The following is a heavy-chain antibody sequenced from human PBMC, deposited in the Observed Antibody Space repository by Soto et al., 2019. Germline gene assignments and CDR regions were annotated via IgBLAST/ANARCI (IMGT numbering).Heavy chain of an antibody. V-gene: IGHV3-23*01. D-gene: IGHD6-19*01. CDR1: GFTFRSYA. Sequence: EVRLLDSGGGLVQPGGSLRLSCAASGFTFRSYAMSWVRQAPGKGLEWVSAMSGSGGSTYYADSVKGRFTISRDNSKNTLYLQMNSLRAEDTSVYYCAKGQWLVYYYGDYWGQGTLVTVSS. CDR3: AKGQWLVYYYGDY. CDR2: MSGSGGST. J-gene: IGHJ4*02.